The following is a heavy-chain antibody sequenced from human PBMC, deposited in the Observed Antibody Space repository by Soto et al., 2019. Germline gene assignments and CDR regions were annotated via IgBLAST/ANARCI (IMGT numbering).Heavy chain of an antibody. J-gene: IGHJ5*02. Sequence: QVTVKESGPVLVKPTETLTLTCTVSGFSLSNAGLGVSWIRQPPGKALEWLAHIFSNDEKSYSTSLKSRLTITKDPSKSQVVLTMTNMDPVDKATYYCASTYSTSWYWFDPWGQGTLVTVSS. V-gene: IGHV2-26*04. CDR1: GFSLSNAGLG. CDR3: ASTYSTSWYWFDP. D-gene: IGHD6-13*01. CDR2: IFSNDEK.